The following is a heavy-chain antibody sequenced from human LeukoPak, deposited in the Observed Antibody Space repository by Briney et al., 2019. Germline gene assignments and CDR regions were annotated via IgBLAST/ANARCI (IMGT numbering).Heavy chain of an antibody. CDR2: ISSSSSYI. J-gene: IGHJ4*02. CDR1: GFTFSSYS. CDR3: ARPIDSSGYYPSD. Sequence: GGSLRLSCAASGFTFSSYSMNWVRQAPGKGLEWVSSISSSSSYIYYADSVKGRFTISRDNAKNSLYLQMNSLRAEDTAVYYCARPIDSSGYYPSDWGQGTLVTVSS. V-gene: IGHV3-21*01. D-gene: IGHD3-22*01.